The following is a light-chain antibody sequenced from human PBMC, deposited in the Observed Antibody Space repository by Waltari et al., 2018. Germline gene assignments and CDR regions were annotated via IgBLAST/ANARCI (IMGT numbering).Light chain of an antibody. CDR3: YCAADSNVRV. CDR2: KDS. CDR1: VLAKKY. J-gene: IGLJ2*01. V-gene: IGLV3-27*01. Sequence: SYELTQPSSVSVSPGQPARITCSGDVLAKKYVRWFQQKPGQAPVLVIYKDSERPSGIPDRISGSTSGTTVTLTISGAQVEDEADYYCYCAADSNVRVFGGGTRLTVL.